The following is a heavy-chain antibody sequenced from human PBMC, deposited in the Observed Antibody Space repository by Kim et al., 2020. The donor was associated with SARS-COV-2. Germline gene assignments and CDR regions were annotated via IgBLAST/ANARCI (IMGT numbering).Heavy chain of an antibody. J-gene: IGHJ4*02. Sequence: SETLSLTCTLSGGSIDSYYWTWIRQAPGKGLEWIGYVYYSGTTNYNPSLKSRLPISVDTSKNQFSLKLSPVTTEDTAVYYCARGGYYDLSGYFFDYWGQG. CDR2: VYYSGTT. CDR1: GGSIDSYY. V-gene: IGHV4-59*13. D-gene: IGHD3-22*01. CDR3: ARGGYYDLSGYFFDY.